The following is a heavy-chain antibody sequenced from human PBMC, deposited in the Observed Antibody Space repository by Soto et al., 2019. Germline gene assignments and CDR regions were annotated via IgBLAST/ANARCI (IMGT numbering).Heavy chain of an antibody. J-gene: IGHJ6*02. D-gene: IGHD6-19*01. Sequence: GGSLRLSCAASGFTFSSYDMHWVRQATGKGLEWVSAIGTAGDTYYPGSVKGRFTISRENAKNSLYLQMNSLRAGDTAVYYCARGSVAGPGYYYYYYGMDVWGQGTTVTVSS. CDR3: ARGSVAGPGYYYYYYGMDV. V-gene: IGHV3-13*01. CDR2: IGTAGDT. CDR1: GFTFSSYD.